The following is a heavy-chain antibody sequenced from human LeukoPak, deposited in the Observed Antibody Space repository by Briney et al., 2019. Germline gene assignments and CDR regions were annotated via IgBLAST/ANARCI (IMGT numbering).Heavy chain of an antibody. CDR3: AKDQGRYSSGLYNY. D-gene: IGHD6-19*01. CDR1: GFSVSSKH. Sequence: GGSLRLSCAASGFSVSSKHMYWVRQAPGKGLELVSVIYSGGSTYYADSVKGRFTISRDNSKNTLYGQMNSLRAEDTAFYYCAKDQGRYSSGLYNYWGQGTLVTVSS. CDR2: IYSGGST. J-gene: IGHJ4*02. V-gene: IGHV3-53*05.